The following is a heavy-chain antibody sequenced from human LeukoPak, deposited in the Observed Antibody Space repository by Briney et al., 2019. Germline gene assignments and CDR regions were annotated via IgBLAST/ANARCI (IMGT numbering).Heavy chain of an antibody. J-gene: IGHJ4*02. CDR1: GFSLSRYE. D-gene: IGHD6-19*01. V-gene: IGHV3-48*03. CDR3: ARSAVAGTYFDY. Sequence: PGGSLRLSCTASGFSLSRYEMIWVRQAPGKGLEWVPSVKDRFTISRDNAKNSLYLQVNSLRVEDTAVYFCARSAVAGTYFDYWGQGTLVTVSS.